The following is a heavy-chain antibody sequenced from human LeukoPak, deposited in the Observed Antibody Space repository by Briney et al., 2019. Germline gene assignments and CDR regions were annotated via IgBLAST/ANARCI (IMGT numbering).Heavy chain of an antibody. J-gene: IGHJ5*02. CDR2: ISWNSGSI. CDR3: AKGRDKYQLLSKNWFDP. CDR1: GFTFDNYA. Sequence: GGSLRLSCAASGFTFDNYAMHWVRQAPGKGLEWVSGISWNSGSIGYADSVKGRFTISRDNAKNSLYLQMNSLRAEDTALYYCAKGRDKYQLLSKNWFDPWGQGTLVTVSS. D-gene: IGHD2-2*01. V-gene: IGHV3-9*01.